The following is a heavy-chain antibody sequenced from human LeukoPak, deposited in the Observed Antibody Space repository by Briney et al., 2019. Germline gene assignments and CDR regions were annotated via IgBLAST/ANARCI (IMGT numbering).Heavy chain of an antibody. CDR3: AKGSGYDTDFGY. V-gene: IGHV3-23*01. CDR1: GFTFSSYA. CDR2: ISGSGDNT. Sequence: GGSLRLSCAASGFTFSSYAMSWVRQAPGKGLEWVSGISGSGDNTYYADSVKGRFTISRDNSKNTLYLQMNSLRAEDTAVYYCAKGSGYDTDFGYWGQGTLVTVSS. J-gene: IGHJ4*02. D-gene: IGHD3-9*01.